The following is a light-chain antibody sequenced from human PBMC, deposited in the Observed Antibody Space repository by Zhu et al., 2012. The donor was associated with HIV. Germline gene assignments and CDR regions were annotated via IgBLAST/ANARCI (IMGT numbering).Light chain of an antibody. CDR3: QQRSNGPFT. V-gene: IGKV3-11*01. CDR1: QSVRSF. J-gene: IGKJ4*01. Sequence: IVLTQSPATLSLSPGERATLSCRASQSVRSFLAWYQQKPGQAPRLLIYDTSKRATGIPARFSGSGSGTDFTLSINNLEPEDFAVYYCQQRSNGPFTFGGGTKVEIK. CDR2: DTS.